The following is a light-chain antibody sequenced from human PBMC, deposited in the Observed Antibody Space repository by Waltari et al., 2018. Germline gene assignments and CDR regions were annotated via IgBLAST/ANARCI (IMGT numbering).Light chain of an antibody. CDR1: SSDIAPGND. CDR2: RNN. CDR3: QSYDSSLSPSTVI. Sequence: QSVLTQPPSVSGAPGQRVPISCTGSSSDIAPGNDVHWYQQVPGSAPTLLIYRNNNRPSGVPDRFSASRTGASASLVITGLQAEDEADYYCQSYDSSLSPSTVIFGGGTKLSVL. J-gene: IGLJ2*01. V-gene: IGLV1-40*01.